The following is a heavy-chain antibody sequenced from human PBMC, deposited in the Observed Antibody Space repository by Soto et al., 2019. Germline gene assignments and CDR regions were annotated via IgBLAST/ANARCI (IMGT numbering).Heavy chain of an antibody. J-gene: IGHJ4*02. CDR2: INAGNGNT. CDR3: ARDLRYYGATTGGNY. D-gene: IGHD3-3*01. Sequence: ASVKVSCKASGYTFTSYAMHWVRQAPGQRLEWMGWINAGNGNTKYSQKFQGRVTITRDTSASTAYMELSSLRSEDTAVYYCARDLRYYGATTGGNYWGQGTLVTVSS. CDR1: GYTFTSYA. V-gene: IGHV1-3*01.